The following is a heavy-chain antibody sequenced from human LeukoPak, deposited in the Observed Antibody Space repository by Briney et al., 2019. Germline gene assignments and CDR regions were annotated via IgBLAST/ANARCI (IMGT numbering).Heavy chain of an antibody. J-gene: IGHJ3*02. Sequence: ASVKVSCKASGYTFTSYDINWVRQATGQGLEWMGWMNPNSGNTGYAQKFQGRVTMTRNTSISTAYMELSSLRSEDTAVYYCARAPVVVITTGVPAFDIWGQGTMATVSS. V-gene: IGHV1-8*01. CDR2: MNPNSGNT. CDR1: GYTFTSYD. CDR3: ARAPVVVITTGVPAFDI. D-gene: IGHD3-22*01.